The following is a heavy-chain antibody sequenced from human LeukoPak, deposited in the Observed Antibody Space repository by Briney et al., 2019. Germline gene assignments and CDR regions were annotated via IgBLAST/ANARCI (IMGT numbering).Heavy chain of an antibody. CDR3: ARETIVVVPAAKSVYSYYGMDV. Sequence: ASVKVSCKASGYTFTSYYMHWVRQAPGQGLEWMGIINPSGGSTSYAQKFQGRVTMTRDTSTSTVYMELSSLRSEDTAVYYCARETIVVVPAAKSVYSYYGMDVWGQGTTVTVSS. J-gene: IGHJ6*02. CDR1: GYTFTSYY. V-gene: IGHV1-46*01. D-gene: IGHD2-2*01. CDR2: INPSGGST.